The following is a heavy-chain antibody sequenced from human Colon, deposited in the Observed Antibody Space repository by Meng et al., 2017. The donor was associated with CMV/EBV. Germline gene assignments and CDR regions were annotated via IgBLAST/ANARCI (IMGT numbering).Heavy chain of an antibody. CDR1: GFTFSTYA. D-gene: IGHD4-17*01. CDR2: TSNSGGST. V-gene: IGHV3-23*01. CDR3: AREAYGDHGWFDL. Sequence: GESLKISCAASGFTFSTYAMSWVRQAPGKGLEWVSGTSNSGGSTYYADSVKGRFTISRDNSKNTLYLQMNSLRAEDTAVYYCAREAYGDHGWFDLWGQGTLVTVSS. J-gene: IGHJ5*02.